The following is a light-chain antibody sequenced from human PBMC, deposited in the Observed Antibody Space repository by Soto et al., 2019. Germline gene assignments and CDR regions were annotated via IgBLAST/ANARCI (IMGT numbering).Light chain of an antibody. CDR3: SSYTIINTWV. Sequence: QSALTQPASVSGSPGQSITISCTGNSNDVGVYNYVSWYQQHPGKAPKLMIYEVTNRPSGVSNRFSGSKSGNTASLTISGLQPEDEADYYCSSYTIINTWVFGGGTKLTVL. CDR2: EVT. CDR1: SNDVGVYNY. V-gene: IGLV2-14*01. J-gene: IGLJ3*02.